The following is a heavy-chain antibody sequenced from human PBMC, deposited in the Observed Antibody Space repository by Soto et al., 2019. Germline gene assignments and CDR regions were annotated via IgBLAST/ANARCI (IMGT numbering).Heavy chain of an antibody. D-gene: IGHD5-12*01. CDR2: IYYSGST. CDR1: GGSISSSSYY. Sequence: QLQLQESGPGLVKPSETLSLTCTVSGGSISSSSYYWGWIRQPPGKGLEWIGSIYYSGSTYYNPSLKSRVTISVDTSKNQFSLKLSSVTAADTAVYYCARMATLPRGYFDYWGQGTLVTVSS. CDR3: ARMATLPRGYFDY. V-gene: IGHV4-39*01. J-gene: IGHJ4*02.